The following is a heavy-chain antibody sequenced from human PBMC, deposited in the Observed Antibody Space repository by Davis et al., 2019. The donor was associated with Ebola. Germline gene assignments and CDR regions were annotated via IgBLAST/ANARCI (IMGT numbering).Heavy chain of an antibody. D-gene: IGHD5-24*01. J-gene: IGHJ4*02. CDR1: GYTFTSYD. V-gene: IGHV1-8*01. CDR2: MNPNSGNT. Sequence: ASVKVSCKASGYTFTSYDINWVRQATGQGLEWMGWMNPNSGNTGYAQKFQGRVTMTRNTSISTAYMELSSLRSEDTAVYYCARGRRDPGQKYYFDYWGQGTLVTVSS. CDR3: ARGRRDPGQKYYFDY.